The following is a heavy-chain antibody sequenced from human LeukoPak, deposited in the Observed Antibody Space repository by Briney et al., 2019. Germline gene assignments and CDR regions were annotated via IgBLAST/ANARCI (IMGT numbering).Heavy chain of an antibody. V-gene: IGHV4-39*01. CDR3: ARHVCGSSSCYSPPYNWFDP. J-gene: IGHJ5*02. CDR1: SGSISSSNYY. D-gene: IGHD2-2*01. Sequence: PSETLSLTCTVSSGSISSSNYYWGWIRQPPGKGPEWIGSIYYSGTTYYNPSLKSRFTISVDTSKNQFSLKLSSVTAADTAVYYCARHVCGSSSCYSPPYNWFDPCGQGTLVTVSS. CDR2: IYYSGTT.